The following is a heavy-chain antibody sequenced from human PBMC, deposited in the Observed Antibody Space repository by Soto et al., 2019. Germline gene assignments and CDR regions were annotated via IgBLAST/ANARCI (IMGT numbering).Heavy chain of an antibody. CDR3: ARLASGWQYYYFDY. V-gene: IGHV4-34*01. Sequence: QVQLQQWGAGLLKPSETLSLTCAVYGGSFSPYFWSWIRQPPGKGLEWIGEINHSGSTNYNPSLTRRGTLSVDKSKNQVTLKLTSVTAADTAVYYCARLASGWQYYYFDYWGRGTPVTVSA. CDR1: GGSFSPYF. J-gene: IGHJ2*01. CDR2: INHSGST. D-gene: IGHD6-19*01.